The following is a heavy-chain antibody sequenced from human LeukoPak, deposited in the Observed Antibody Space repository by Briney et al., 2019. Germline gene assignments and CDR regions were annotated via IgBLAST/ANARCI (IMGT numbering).Heavy chain of an antibody. CDR1: GGSISSYY. Sequence: SETLSLTCTVSGGSISSYYWSWIRQPPGKGLEWIGYIYYSGSTNYNPSLKSRVTMSVDTSKNQFSLKLSSVTAADTAVYYCARVVVVAGTGYFDYWGQGTLVTVSS. CDR2: IYYSGST. V-gene: IGHV4-59*12. D-gene: IGHD6-19*01. CDR3: ARVVVVAGTGYFDY. J-gene: IGHJ4*02.